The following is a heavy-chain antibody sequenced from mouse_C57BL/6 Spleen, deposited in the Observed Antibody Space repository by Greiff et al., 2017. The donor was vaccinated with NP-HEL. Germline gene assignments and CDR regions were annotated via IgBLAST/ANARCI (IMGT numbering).Heavy chain of an antibody. J-gene: IGHJ1*03. D-gene: IGHD1-1*01. CDR1: GYAFSSSW. CDR2: IYPGDGDT. V-gene: IGHV1-82*01. CDR3: ASYYGSSYWYFDV. Sequence: VQGVESGPELVKPGASVKISCKASGYAFSSSWMNWVKQRPGKGLEWIGRIYPGDGDTNYNGKFKGKATLTADKSSSTAYMQLSSLTSEDSAVYVCASYYGSSYWYFDVWGTGTTVTVSS.